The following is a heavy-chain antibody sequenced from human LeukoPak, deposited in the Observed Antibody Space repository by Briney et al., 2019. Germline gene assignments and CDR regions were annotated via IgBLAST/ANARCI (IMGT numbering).Heavy chain of an antibody. D-gene: IGHD3-22*01. CDR1: GGSFSSGSYY. CDR2: IYTSGST. Sequence: SETLSLTCTVSGGSFSSGSYYWSWLRQPAGTGLEWIGRIYTSGSTNYNPSLKSRVTISVDTSKNQFSLKLSSVTAADTAVYYCARDVTYYYDSRGYYSPLDYWGQGILVTVSS. J-gene: IGHJ4*02. V-gene: IGHV4-61*02. CDR3: ARDVTYYYDSRGYYSPLDY.